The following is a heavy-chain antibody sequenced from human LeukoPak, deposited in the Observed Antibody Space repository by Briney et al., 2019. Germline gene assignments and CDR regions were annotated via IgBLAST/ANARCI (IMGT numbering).Heavy chain of an antibody. V-gene: IGHV4-34*01. CDR2: INHSGST. D-gene: IGHD3-10*01. CDR3: ARRGRLLWFGEFYFDY. CDR1: GGSFSGYY. J-gene: IGHJ4*02. Sequence: PSETLSLTCAVYGGSFSGYYWSWTRQPPGKGLEWIGEINHSGSTNYNPSLKSRVTISVDTSKNQFSLKLSSVTAADTAVYYCARRGRLLWFGEFYFDYWGQGTLVTVSS.